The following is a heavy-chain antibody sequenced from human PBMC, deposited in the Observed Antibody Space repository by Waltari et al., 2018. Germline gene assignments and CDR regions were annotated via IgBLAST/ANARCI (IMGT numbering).Heavy chain of an antibody. D-gene: IGHD6-25*01. Sequence: QVQLVESGGGVVQPGRSLRISCAASGFTFSSYGMHWVRRAPGKGLEWVAVIWYDGSNKYYADSVKGRFTISRDNSKNTLYLQMNSLRAEDTAVYYCARDNMRLRYYFDYWGQGTLVTVSS. CDR1: GFTFSSYG. V-gene: IGHV3-33*01. CDR2: IWYDGSNK. J-gene: IGHJ4*02. CDR3: ARDNMRLRYYFDY.